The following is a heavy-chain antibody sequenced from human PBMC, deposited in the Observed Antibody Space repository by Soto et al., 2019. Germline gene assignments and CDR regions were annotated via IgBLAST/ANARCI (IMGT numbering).Heavy chain of an antibody. V-gene: IGHV1-3*01. CDR3: VIGLDVVVITGPDNDAFDI. D-gene: IGHD3-22*01. Sequence: ASVKVSCKASGYTFTSYAMHWVRQAPGQRLEWMGWINAGNGNTKYSQKFQGRVTITRDTSASTAYMELSSLRSEDTAVYYCVIGLDVVVITGPDNDAFDIWGQGTMVTVSS. CDR2: INAGNGNT. CDR1: GYTFTSYA. J-gene: IGHJ3*02.